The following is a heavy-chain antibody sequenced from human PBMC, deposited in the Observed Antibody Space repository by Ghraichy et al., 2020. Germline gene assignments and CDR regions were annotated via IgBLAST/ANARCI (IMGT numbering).Heavy chain of an antibody. CDR3: ATRGRWILFDY. CDR1: GGSFSGYY. V-gene: IGHV4-34*01. D-gene: IGHD2-2*01. CDR2: INHSGST. J-gene: IGHJ4*02. Sequence: SETLSLTCAVYGGSFSGYYWSWIRQPPGKGLEWIGEINHSGSTNYNPSLKSRVTISVDTSKNQFSLKLSSVTAADTAVYYCATRGRWILFDYWGQGTLVTVSS.